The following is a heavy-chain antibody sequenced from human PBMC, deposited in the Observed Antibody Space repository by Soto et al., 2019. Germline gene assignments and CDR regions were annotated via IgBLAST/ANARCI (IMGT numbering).Heavy chain of an antibody. CDR2: IYRTAST. V-gene: IGHV4-4*02. D-gene: IGHD1-7*01. J-gene: IGHJ4*02. CDR3: ASRDPGTSVDY. CDR1: GGSFTSNNW. Sequence: ASETLSLTCAVSGGSFTSNNWWTWVRQPPGQGLEWIGEIYRTASTNYNPSLKSRVTISLDKSENQFSLKVTSLTAADTAVYYCASRDPGTSVDYWGQGTLVTVSS.